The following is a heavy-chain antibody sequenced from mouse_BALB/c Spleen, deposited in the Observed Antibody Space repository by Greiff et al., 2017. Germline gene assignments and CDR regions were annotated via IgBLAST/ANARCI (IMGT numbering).Heavy chain of an antibody. CDR1: GFSLTSYG. CDR2: IWSGGST. J-gene: IGHJ2*01. V-gene: IGHV2-2*02. D-gene: IGHD1-1*01. Sequence: QVQLQQSGPGLVQPSQSLSITCTVSGFSLTSYGVHWVRQSPGKGLEWLGVIWSGGSTDYNAAFISRLSISKDNSKSQVFFKMNSLQANDTAIYYCARNYYYGSSGYFDDWGQGTTLTVSS. CDR3: ARNYYYGSSGYFDD.